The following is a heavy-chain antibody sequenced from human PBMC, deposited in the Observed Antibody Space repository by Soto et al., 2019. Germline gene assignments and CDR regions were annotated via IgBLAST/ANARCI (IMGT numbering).Heavy chain of an antibody. V-gene: IGHV1-3*01. Sequence: GASVKVSCKASGYSFTNYAMHWVRQAPGQRLEWMGWINAGNGDTKYSQNFQGRVTITRDTSASTAYMELSSLRSEDTAVYYCARDPYYDFWSGSNWFDPWGKGTLVTVSS. CDR3: ARDPYYDFWSGSNWFDP. J-gene: IGHJ5*02. CDR1: GYSFTNYA. CDR2: INAGNGDT. D-gene: IGHD3-3*01.